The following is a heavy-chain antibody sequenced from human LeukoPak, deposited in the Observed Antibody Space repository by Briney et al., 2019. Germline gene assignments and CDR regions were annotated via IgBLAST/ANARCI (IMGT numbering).Heavy chain of an antibody. V-gene: IGHV3-7*03. CDR1: GFTFSTYW. CDR3: ARQGGDILTGYAQYYFDY. D-gene: IGHD3-9*01. Sequence: PGGSLRLSCAASGFTFSTYWMNWFRQTPGKGLEWVANIKQDGSEIYYVDSVKGRFTISRDNAKNSLYLQMNSLKASDTAMYYCARQGGDILTGYAQYYFDYWGQGTLVTVSS. J-gene: IGHJ4*02. CDR2: IKQDGSEI.